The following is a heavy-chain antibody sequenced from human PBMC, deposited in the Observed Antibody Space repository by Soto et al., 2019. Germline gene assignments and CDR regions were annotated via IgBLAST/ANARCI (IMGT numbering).Heavy chain of an antibody. CDR1: GFTFTNAW. J-gene: IGHJ4*02. CDR3: TLRDY. D-gene: IGHD5-12*01. V-gene: IGHV3-15*07. Sequence: EVQLVESGGALVKPGGSLRLSCVGSGFTFTNAWMTWVRQAPGKGLEWVGRIKSKTDGGTIDYAAPVKDRFIISRDDSKNMVYLEMNSLKTEDTAVYFCTLRDYWGQGTLVTVAS. CDR2: IKSKTDGGTI.